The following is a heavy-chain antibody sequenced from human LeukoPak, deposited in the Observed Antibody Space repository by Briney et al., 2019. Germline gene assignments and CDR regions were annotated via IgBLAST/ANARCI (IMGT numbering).Heavy chain of an antibody. CDR1: GFTFNTYW. J-gene: IGHJ4*02. V-gene: IGHV3-48*04. CDR2: ISSGGSTK. Sequence: PGGSLRLSCAASGFTFNTYWMHWVRQAPGKGLEWVSYISSGGSTKYYADSVKGRFTISRDNAKNSLYLQMNSLRAEDTAVYYCAREWGNIDYWGQGTLVTVSS. CDR3: AREWGNIDY. D-gene: IGHD3-16*01.